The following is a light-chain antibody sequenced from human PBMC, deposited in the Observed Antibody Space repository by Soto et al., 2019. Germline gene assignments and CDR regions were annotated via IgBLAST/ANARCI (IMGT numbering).Light chain of an antibody. CDR1: QGISSW. CDR2: AAS. V-gene: IGKV1-12*01. CDR3: QQYGSSPPT. Sequence: DIQMTQSPSSVSASVGDRVTITCRASQGISSWLAWYQQKPGKAPKLLIYAASSLQSGVPSRFSGSGSGTDFTLTINRLEPEDFALYYCQQYGSSPPTFGQGTKVDIK. J-gene: IGKJ1*01.